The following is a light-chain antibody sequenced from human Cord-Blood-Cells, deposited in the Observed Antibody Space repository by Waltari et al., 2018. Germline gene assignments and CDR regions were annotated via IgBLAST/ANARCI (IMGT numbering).Light chain of an antibody. CDR3: QQYNSYPLT. Sequence: DIQMTQSPSSLSASVGDRVTITCRASQAISNYLAWFQQKPGKDPKSLNYAASSLQSGVPSKFSGSGSGTDFTLTISSLQPEDFATYYCQQYNSYPLTFGGGTKVEIK. J-gene: IGKJ4*01. CDR2: AAS. V-gene: IGKV1-16*02. CDR1: QAISNY.